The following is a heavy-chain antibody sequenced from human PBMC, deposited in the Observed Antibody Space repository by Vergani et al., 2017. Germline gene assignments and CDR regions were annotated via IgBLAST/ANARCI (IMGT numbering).Heavy chain of an antibody. D-gene: IGHD3-3*01. CDR2: INHSGST. V-gene: IGHV4-34*01. CDR1: GGSFSGYY. CDR3: AGAFPPRRFLEWLFAFDI. Sequence: QVQLQQWGAGLLKPSETLSLTCAVYGGSFSGYYWSWIRQPPGKGLEWIGEINHSGSTNYNPSLKSRVTISVDTSKNQFSLKLCSVTAADAAVYYCAGAFPPRRFLEWLFAFDIWGQGTMVTVSS. J-gene: IGHJ3*02.